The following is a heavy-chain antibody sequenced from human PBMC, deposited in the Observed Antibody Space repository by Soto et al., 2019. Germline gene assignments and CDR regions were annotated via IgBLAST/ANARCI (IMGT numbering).Heavy chain of an antibody. V-gene: IGHV2-5*02. Sequence: QITLKESGPTLVKPTQTLTLTCTFSGFSLNTRGVGVGWIRQPPGKALEWLELISWDGEKRYRPSLKSRLTITQDTSENQVVLTMTNMEPVDTATYYCAHRRGDLLTGHYYFDYWGQGTLVTVSS. CDR1: GFSLNTRGVG. D-gene: IGHD3-9*01. CDR3: AHRRGDLLTGHYYFDY. CDR2: ISWDGEK. J-gene: IGHJ4*02.